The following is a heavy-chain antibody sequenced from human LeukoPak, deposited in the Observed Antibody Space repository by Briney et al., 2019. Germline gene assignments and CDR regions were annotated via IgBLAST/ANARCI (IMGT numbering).Heavy chain of an antibody. CDR1: GGTFSSYA. CDR3: ARAEKYSSSWYGDYYYGMDV. CDR2: IIPIFGTA. D-gene: IGHD6-13*01. V-gene: IGHV1-69*01. J-gene: IGHJ6*02. Sequence: ASVKVSCKASGGTFSSYAISWVRQAPGQGLEWMGGIIPIFGTANYGQKFQGRVTITADESTSTAYMELSSLRSEDTAVYYCARAEKYSSSWYGDYYYGMDVWGRGTTVTVSS.